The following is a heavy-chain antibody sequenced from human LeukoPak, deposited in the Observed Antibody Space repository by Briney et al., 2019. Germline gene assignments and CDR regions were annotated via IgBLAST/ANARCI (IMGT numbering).Heavy chain of an antibody. CDR3: ARAAYDFWTGYPNYAFDI. D-gene: IGHD3-3*01. CDR2: IYHSGST. V-gene: IGHV4-38-2*02. CDR1: GYSISSNYY. Sequence: SETLSLTCTVSGYSISSNYYWGWIRQPPGKGLEWIGSIYHSGSTYYNPSLKSRVTISVDTSKNHFSLKLSSVAAADTAVYYCARAAYDFWTGYPNYAFDIWGQGTMVTVS. J-gene: IGHJ3*02.